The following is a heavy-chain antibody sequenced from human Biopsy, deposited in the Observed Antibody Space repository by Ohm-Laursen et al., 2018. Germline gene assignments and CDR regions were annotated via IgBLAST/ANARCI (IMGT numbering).Heavy chain of an antibody. CDR1: GFTFTNYA. D-gene: IGHD7-27*01. CDR2: INPSRSSM. J-gene: IGHJ4*02. V-gene: IGHV3-21*01. Sequence: SLRLSCAASGFTFTNYAMSWVRQAPGKGLEWVSTINPSRSSMSYADSVKGRFTISRDNSNNSLYLQMNSLKAEDTAVYYCARDPNWGSGYWGQGTLVTVSS. CDR3: ARDPNWGSGY.